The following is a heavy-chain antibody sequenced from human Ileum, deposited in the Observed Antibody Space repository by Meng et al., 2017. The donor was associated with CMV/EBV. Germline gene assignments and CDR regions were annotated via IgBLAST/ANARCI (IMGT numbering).Heavy chain of an antibody. D-gene: IGHD3-3*01. V-gene: IGHV1-8*01. CDR3: AREYKGYDFWSGFTAGWLDP. CDR1: GYTFTSYD. CDR2: MNPNSGNT. J-gene: IGHJ5*02. Sequence: ASVKVSCKASGYTFTSYDINWVRQATGQGLEWMGWMNPNSGNTGYAQKFQGRVTMTRNTSISTAYMELSSLRSEDTAVYYCAREYKGYDFWSGFTAGWLDPWGQGTRVTGAS.